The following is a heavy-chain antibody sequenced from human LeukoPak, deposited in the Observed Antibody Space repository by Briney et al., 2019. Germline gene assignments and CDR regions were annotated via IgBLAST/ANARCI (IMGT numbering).Heavy chain of an antibody. V-gene: IGHV1-2*02. CDR2: ISPNSGGT. Sequence: ASVKVSCKASGYTFIDNYMHWVRQAPGQGLEWIGWISPNSGGTKSVQKFQGRVTMTRDTSITTVYMELSGLSFDDTAVYYCARGGGRYSVDYWGQGTLVIVSS. D-gene: IGHD1-26*01. J-gene: IGHJ4*02. CDR3: ARGGGRYSVDY. CDR1: GYTFIDNY.